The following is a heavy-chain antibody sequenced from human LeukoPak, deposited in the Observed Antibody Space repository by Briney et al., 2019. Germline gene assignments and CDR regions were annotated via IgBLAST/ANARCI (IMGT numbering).Heavy chain of an antibody. D-gene: IGHD3-22*01. V-gene: IGHV1-18*01. Sequence: ASVKVSCKASGYTFSGYGISWVRQAPGQGLEWMGWISAYSGDTNYAQRLQGRVTMATDTSTTTAYMELRSLRSDDTAVYYCARGYDYYDSSGTFYYWGQGTLVTVSS. CDR1: GYTFSGYG. CDR3: ARGYDYYDSSGTFYY. CDR2: ISAYSGDT. J-gene: IGHJ4*02.